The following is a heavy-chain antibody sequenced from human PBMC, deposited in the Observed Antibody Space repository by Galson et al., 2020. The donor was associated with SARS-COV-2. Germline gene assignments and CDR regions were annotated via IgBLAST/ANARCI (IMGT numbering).Heavy chain of an antibody. D-gene: IGHD3-10*01. V-gene: IGHV4-59*08. Sequence: ETSETLSLTCTVSGGSMSSYYWSWIRQPPGKGLEWIGHIYHSGNPDYNPSLRSRVTISVDTSKNQFSLKLNSVTAADTAVYYCARRDPRIRGGPNAFDIWGQGTMVTVSS. CDR3: ARRDPRIRGGPNAFDI. J-gene: IGHJ3*02. CDR1: GGSMSSYY. CDR2: IYHSGNP.